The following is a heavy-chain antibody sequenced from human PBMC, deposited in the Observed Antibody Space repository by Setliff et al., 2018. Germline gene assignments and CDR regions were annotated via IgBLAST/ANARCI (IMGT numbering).Heavy chain of an antibody. CDR2: ITPIFETA. CDR3: ARRPIALAGYRKGAFDI. J-gene: IGHJ3*02. D-gene: IGHD6-19*01. Sequence: SVKVSCKASGGTFSGYAFSWVRQAPGLGLEWMGGITPIFETAHYAEKFRDRVTITADTSTTTVHMELSSLKSEDTAVYFCARRPIALAGYRKGAFDIWGQGTMVTVSS. CDR1: GGTFSGYA. V-gene: IGHV1-69*06.